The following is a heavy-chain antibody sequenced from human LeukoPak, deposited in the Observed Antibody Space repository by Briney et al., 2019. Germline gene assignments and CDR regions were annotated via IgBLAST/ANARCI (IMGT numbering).Heavy chain of an antibody. J-gene: IGHJ4*02. CDR1: GFTFSSYG. Sequence: GGSLRLSCAASGFTFSSYGMSWVRQAPGKGLEWVSAISGSGGSTYYADSVKGRFTISRDNSKNTLYLQMNSLRAEDTAVYYCAKDKVGEQWLTRPFWDYWGQGTLVTVSS. D-gene: IGHD6-19*01. CDR2: ISGSGGST. V-gene: IGHV3-23*01. CDR3: AKDKVGEQWLTRPFWDY.